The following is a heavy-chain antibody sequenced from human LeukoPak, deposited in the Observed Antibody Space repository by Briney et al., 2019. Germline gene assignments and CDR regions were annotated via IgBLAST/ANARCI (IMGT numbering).Heavy chain of an antibody. D-gene: IGHD3-22*01. CDR3: AREIVVVINPDYYYYGMDV. Sequence: GPSVKFSCKASGGTFSSYAISWVRQAPGQGLEWMGGIIPIFGTANYAQKFQGRVTITADESTSTAYMELSSLRSEDTAVYYCAREIVVVINPDYYYYGMDVWGQGTTVTVSS. CDR1: GGTFSSYA. V-gene: IGHV1-69*13. J-gene: IGHJ6*02. CDR2: IIPIFGTA.